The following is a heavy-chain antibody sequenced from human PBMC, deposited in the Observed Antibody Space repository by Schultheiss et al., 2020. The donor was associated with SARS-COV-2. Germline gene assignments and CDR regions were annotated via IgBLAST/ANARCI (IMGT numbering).Heavy chain of an antibody. Sequence: GSLRLSCTVSGGSISSYYWGWIRQPPGKGLEWIGSIYYSGSTYYNPSLKSRVTISVDTSKNQFSLKLSSVTAADTAVYYCATRTGYSSSWSPRGTYYYGMDVWGQGTTVTVSS. CDR2: IYYSGST. CDR3: ATRTGYSSSWSPRGTYYYGMDV. D-gene: IGHD6-13*01. CDR1: GGSISSYY. V-gene: IGHV4-39*01. J-gene: IGHJ6*02.